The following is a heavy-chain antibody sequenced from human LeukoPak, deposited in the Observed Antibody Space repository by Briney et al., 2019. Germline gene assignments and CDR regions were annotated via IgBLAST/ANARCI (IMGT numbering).Heavy chain of an antibody. D-gene: IGHD6-13*01. CDR2: INPNSGGT. J-gene: IGHJ6*02. V-gene: IGHV1-2*02. CDR1: GYTFTGYY. CDR3: AREGAAARYYYYGMDV. Sequence: ASVKVSCKASGYTFTGYYMHWVRQAPGQGLEWMGWINPNSGGTNYAQKFQGRVTMTRNTSISTAYMELSSLRSEDTAVYYCAREGAAARYYYYGMDVWGQGTTVTVSS.